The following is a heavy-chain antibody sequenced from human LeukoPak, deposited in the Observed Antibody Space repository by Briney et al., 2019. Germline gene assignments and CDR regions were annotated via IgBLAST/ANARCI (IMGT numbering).Heavy chain of an antibody. V-gene: IGHV3-53*01. CDR3: ARGVELLAANTLAY. Sequence: GGSLRLSCAASGFTVITNDMTWVRQAPGKGLEWVSVLYSDGNTKYADSVQGRFIISRDNSKNTLYLEMNSLRPDDTAVYYCARGVELLAANTLAYWGQGTLVTVSS. CDR1: GFTVITND. CDR2: LYSDGNT. D-gene: IGHD1-7*01. J-gene: IGHJ4*02.